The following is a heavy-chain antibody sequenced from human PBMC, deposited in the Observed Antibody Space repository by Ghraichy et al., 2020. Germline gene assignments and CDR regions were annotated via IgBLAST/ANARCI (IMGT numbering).Heavy chain of an antibody. D-gene: IGHD6-19*01. V-gene: IGHV3-64D*06. CDR3: VKHPYSSGWYRGGRNWFDP. CDR2: ISSNGGST. CDR1: GFTFSSYA. Sequence: GGSLRLSCSASGFTFSSYAMHWVRQAPGKGLEYVSAISSNGGSTYYADSVKGRFTISRDNSKNTLYLQMSSLRAEDTAVYYCVKHPYSSGWYRGGRNWFDPWGQGTLVTVSS. J-gene: IGHJ5*02.